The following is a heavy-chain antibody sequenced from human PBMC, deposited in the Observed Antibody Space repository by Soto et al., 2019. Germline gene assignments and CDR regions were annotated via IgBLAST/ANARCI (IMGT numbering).Heavy chain of an antibody. J-gene: IGHJ4*02. D-gene: IGHD6-6*01. CDR1: GFTFSSYA. CDR2: ISGSDGST. V-gene: IGHV3-23*01. Sequence: EVQLLESGGGLVQPGGSLRLSCAASGFTFSSYAMSWVRQAPGKGLEWVSTISGSDGSTYYADSVKGRFTISRDNSKNTLYLQMNSLRAEDTAVYYCANPPYSSSSPYYFDYWGQGTLVTVSS. CDR3: ANPPYSSSSPYYFDY.